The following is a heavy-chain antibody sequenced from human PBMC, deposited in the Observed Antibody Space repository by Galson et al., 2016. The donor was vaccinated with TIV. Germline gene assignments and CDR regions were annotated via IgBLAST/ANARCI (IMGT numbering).Heavy chain of an antibody. D-gene: IGHD3-22*01. J-gene: IGHJ4*02. V-gene: IGHV2-70*11. CDR2: IDWDDDK. CDR3: ARISGYYDSSGHYIPRSFDY. Sequence: PALVKPTQTLILTCSFSGFSLNTDGMCVNWIRQPPGKALEWLARIDWDDDKSYTSSLKTRLTISKDTSKNQVVLTMTNVDPVDTATYYCARISGYYDSSGHYIPRSFDYWGQGTLVTVSS. CDR1: GFSLNTDGMC.